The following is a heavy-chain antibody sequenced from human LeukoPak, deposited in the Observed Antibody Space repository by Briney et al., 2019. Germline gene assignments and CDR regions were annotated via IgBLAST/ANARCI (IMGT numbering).Heavy chain of an antibody. Sequence: LSLTCTVSGGSISSGDYYWSWIRQAPGKGLEWVSYISSSGSTIYYADSVKGRFTISRDNAKNSLYLQMNSLRAEDTAVYYCARDARQQLVERFDYWGQGTLVTVSS. V-gene: IGHV3-11*01. CDR3: ARDARQQLVERFDY. CDR1: GGSISSGDYY. J-gene: IGHJ4*02. CDR2: ISSSGSTI. D-gene: IGHD6-13*01.